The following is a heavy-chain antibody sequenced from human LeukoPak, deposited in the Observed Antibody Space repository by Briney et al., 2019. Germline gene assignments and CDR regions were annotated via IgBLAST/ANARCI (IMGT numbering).Heavy chain of an antibody. J-gene: IGHJ3*02. CDR2: INHSGST. V-gene: IGHV4-34*01. D-gene: IGHD3-22*01. Sequence: SETLSLTCAVYGGSFSGYYWSWIRQPPGEGLEWIGEINHSGSTNYNPSLKSRVTISVDTSKNQFSLKLSSVTAADTAVYYCAGYASSGRRDAFDIWGQGTRVTVSS. CDR3: AGYASSGRRDAFDI. CDR1: GGSFSGYY.